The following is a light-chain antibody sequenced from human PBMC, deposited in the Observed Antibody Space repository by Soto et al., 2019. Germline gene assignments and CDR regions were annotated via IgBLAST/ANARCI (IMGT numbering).Light chain of an antibody. CDR3: VVWDDSLKGVL. Sequence: QSVLTQPPSASGTPGQRVTISCSGGSSNIGRNAVYWYQQFPGTAPKPLIYSSNQRPSGVPDRFSGSKSGTSASLAISGLQSEDEADYYCVVWDDSLKGVLFGGGTQLTVL. J-gene: IGLJ2*01. V-gene: IGLV1-44*01. CDR2: SSN. CDR1: SSNIGRNA.